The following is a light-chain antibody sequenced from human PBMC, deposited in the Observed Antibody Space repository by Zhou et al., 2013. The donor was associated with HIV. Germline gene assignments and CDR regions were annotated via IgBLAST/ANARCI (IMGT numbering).Light chain of an antibody. CDR1: QSVTSTF. J-gene: IGKJ4*01. CDR2: DAS. V-gene: IGKV3-20*01. CDR3: QQYGSFSPLT. Sequence: VVLTQSPGTLSLSPGERATLSCRASQSVTSTFLAWYQQKPGQSPRLLIYDASTRATGIPDRFSGRGSGTAFTLTISRLEPEDCAVYYCQQYGSFSPLTFGGGTKLQIK.